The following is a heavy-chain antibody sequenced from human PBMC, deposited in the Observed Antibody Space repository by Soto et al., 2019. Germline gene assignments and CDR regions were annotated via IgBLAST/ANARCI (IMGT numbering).Heavy chain of an antibody. J-gene: IGHJ5*02. D-gene: IGHD3-16*01. V-gene: IGHV1-69*12. CDR2: IIPIFGTA. Sequence: QVQLVQSGAEVKKPGSSVKVSCKASGGTFSSYAISWVRQAPGQGLEWMGGIIPIFGTANYAQKFQGRVTITADESTSTAYMELSSMRSDDTAVYYCARAPLKPPFVRYNWFDPWGQGTLVTVS. CDR1: GGTFSSYA. CDR3: ARAPLKPPFVRYNWFDP.